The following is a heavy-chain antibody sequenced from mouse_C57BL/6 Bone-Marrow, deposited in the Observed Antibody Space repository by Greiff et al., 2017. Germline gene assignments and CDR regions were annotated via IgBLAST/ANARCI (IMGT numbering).Heavy chain of an antibody. Sequence: EVMLVESGGDLVKPGGSLKLSCAASGFTFSSYGMSWVRQTPDKRLEWVATISSGGSYTYYPDSVKGRFTISRDNAKNTLYLQMSSLKSEDTAMYYCARHWDYEGGYYAMDYWGQGTSVTVSS. CDR1: GFTFSSYG. V-gene: IGHV5-6*01. J-gene: IGHJ4*01. CDR2: ISSGGSYT. D-gene: IGHD2-4*01. CDR3: ARHWDYEGGYYAMDY.